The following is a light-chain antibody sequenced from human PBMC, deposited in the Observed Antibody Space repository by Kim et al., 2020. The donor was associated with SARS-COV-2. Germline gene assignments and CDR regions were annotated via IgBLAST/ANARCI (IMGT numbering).Light chain of an antibody. Sequence: SYELTQPPSVSVSPGQTASITCSGDKLGDKYACWYQQKPGQSPVLVIYQDSKRPSGIPERFSGSNSGNTATLTISGTQAMEEADYYCQAWDSSFVVFGGG. J-gene: IGLJ2*01. CDR2: QDS. CDR3: QAWDSSFVV. V-gene: IGLV3-1*01. CDR1: KLGDKY.